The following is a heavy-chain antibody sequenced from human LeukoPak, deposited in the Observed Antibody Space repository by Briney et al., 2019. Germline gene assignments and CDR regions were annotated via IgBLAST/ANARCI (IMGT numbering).Heavy chain of an antibody. CDR1: GFTFSSYW. CDR2: IKEDGSVK. V-gene: IGHV3-7*01. J-gene: IGHJ4*02. Sequence: GGSLRLSCAASGFTFSSYWISWVRQAPGKGLKWVANIKEDGSVKYYLDSVKGRFTISRDNVKNSLYLQMNSLRAEDAAVYYCARDRGWLQFDYWGQGTLVTVSS. CDR3: ARDRGWLQFDY. D-gene: IGHD5-24*01.